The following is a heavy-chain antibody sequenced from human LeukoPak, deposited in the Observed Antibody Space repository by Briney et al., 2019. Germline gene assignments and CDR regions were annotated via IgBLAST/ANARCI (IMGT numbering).Heavy chain of an antibody. CDR3: ACYKIVERNFNF. D-gene: IGHD5-24*01. V-gene: IGHV4-59*01. CDR2: VHYSSSS. Sequence: SETLSLTCTVSGASINCYYWSWIRQPPGKGLEWIGDVHYSSSSNYSPSLESRVTISMDTSQRQFSLKLTSVTAADTAVYYRACYKIVERNFNFWGQGMLVTVSS. J-gene: IGHJ4*02. CDR1: GASINCYY.